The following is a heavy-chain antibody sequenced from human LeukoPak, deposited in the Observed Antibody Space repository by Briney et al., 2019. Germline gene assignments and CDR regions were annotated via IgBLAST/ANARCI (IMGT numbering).Heavy chain of an antibody. V-gene: IGHV4-39*01. Sequence: AETLSLTCSVSGASIDTSAYNWGWIRQPPGKGLEWIGSLYHSGSSYDNPSLKSRLTLSIDTSRNQFSLTLKSVTAADSGVYFCAREILYDSTAYYLWGQGTVVTVSS. CDR2: LYHSGSS. CDR1: GASIDTSAYN. J-gene: IGHJ4*02. CDR3: AREILYDSTAYYL. D-gene: IGHD3-22*01.